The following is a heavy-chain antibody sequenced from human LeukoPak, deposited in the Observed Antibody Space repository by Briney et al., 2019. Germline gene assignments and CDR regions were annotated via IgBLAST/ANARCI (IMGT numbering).Heavy chain of an antibody. Sequence: SETLSLTCAVSGGSFSGYYWSWIRQPPGKGLEWIGEINHSGSTNYNPSLKSRVTISVDASKNQFSLKLSSVTAADTAVYYCGRGPISGLWVRFDYWGQGTLVTVSS. J-gene: IGHJ4*02. D-gene: IGHD2-21*01. CDR2: INHSGST. V-gene: IGHV4-34*01. CDR3: GRGPISGLWVRFDY. CDR1: GGSFSGYY.